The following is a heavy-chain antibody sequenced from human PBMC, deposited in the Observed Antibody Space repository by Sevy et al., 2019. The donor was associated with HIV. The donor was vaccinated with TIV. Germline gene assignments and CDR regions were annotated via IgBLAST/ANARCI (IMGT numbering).Heavy chain of an antibody. J-gene: IGHJ4*02. V-gene: IGHV1-2*02. CDR1: GYTFTGYY. Sequence: ASVKVSCKASGYTFTGYYMHWMRQAPGQGLEWMGWINPDSGGPTYAPKFQGRVTLTRDTSISTAYMDLSRLKSDDTAVYYCVRDDRDGYFEYRGQGTLVTVSS. CDR2: INPDSGGP. CDR3: VRDDRDGYFEY.